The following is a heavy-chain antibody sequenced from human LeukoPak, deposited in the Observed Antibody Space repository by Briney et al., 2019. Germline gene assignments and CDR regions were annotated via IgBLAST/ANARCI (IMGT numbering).Heavy chain of an antibody. D-gene: IGHD6-13*01. J-gene: IGHJ4*02. CDR2: IYSGGST. CDR1: GFTVSSNY. Sequence: PAGSLRLSCAASGFTVSSNYMSWVRQAPGKGLEWVSIIYSGGSTYYAGSVKGRFTISRDNSRNTLYLQMNSLRAEDTAVYYCARGGSSSWYLDYWGQGTLVTVSS. CDR3: ARGGSSSWYLDY. V-gene: IGHV3-53*01.